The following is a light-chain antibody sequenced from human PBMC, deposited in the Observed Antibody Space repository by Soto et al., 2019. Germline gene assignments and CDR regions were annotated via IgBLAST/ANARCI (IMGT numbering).Light chain of an antibody. CDR3: SSYTSSSTPYV. Sequence: QSALTQPASVSGSPGQSIAISCTGTSCDVGGYNYVSWYQQHPGKAPKLMIYDVSNRPSGVSNRFSGSKSGNTASLTISGLQTKDEADYYCSSYTSSSTPYVFGTGTKVTVL. CDR1: SCDVGGYNY. CDR2: DVS. J-gene: IGLJ1*01. V-gene: IGLV2-14*01.